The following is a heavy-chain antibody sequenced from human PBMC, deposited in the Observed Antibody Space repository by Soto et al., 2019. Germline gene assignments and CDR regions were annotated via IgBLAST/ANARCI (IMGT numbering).Heavy chain of an antibody. V-gene: IGHV1-69*13. J-gene: IGHJ6*02. Sequence: SVKVSCKASGGTFSSYAISWVRQAPGRGLEWMGGIIPIFGTANYAQKFQGRVTITADESTSTAYMELSSLRSEDTAVYYCAGALGYSSGGNYYYGMDVWGQGTTVTVSS. CDR2: IIPIFGTA. D-gene: IGHD6-19*01. CDR3: AGALGYSSGGNYYYGMDV. CDR1: GGTFSSYA.